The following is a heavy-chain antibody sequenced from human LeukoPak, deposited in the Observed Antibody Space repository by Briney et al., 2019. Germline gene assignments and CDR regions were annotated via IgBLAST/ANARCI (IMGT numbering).Heavy chain of an antibody. D-gene: IGHD3-10*01. CDR2: INHSGST. CDR3: ARVGYGSGSYRLSYYFDY. CDR1: GGSFSGYY. Sequence: PSEALSLTCAVYGGSFSGYYWSWIRQPPGKGLEWIGEINHSGSTNYNPSLKSRVTISVGTSKNQFSLKLSSVTAADTAVYYCARVGYGSGSYRLSYYFDYWGQGTLVTVSS. J-gene: IGHJ4*02. V-gene: IGHV4-34*01.